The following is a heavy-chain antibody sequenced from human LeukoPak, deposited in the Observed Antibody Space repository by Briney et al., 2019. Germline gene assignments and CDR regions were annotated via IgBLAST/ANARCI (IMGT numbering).Heavy chain of an antibody. CDR1: GGTFSSYA. CDR2: ISAYNGNT. D-gene: IGHD3-22*01. J-gene: IGHJ5*02. Sequence: ASVKVSCKASGGTFSSYAISWVRQAPGQGLEWMGWISAYNGNTNYAQKLQGRVTMTTDTSTSTAYMELSSLRSEDTAVYYCARGSVRGWDSSGYYWDPRDWFDPWGQGTLVTVSS. V-gene: IGHV1-18*01. CDR3: ARGSVRGWDSSGYYWDPRDWFDP.